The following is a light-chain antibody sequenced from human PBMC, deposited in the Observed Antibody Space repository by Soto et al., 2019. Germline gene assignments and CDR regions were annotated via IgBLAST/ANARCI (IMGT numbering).Light chain of an antibody. CDR3: SSYASSSTLAV. J-gene: IGLJ1*01. V-gene: IGLV2-14*01. CDR2: DVS. Sequence: QSALTQPASVSGSPGQAITISCTGTSSDVGGYNYVSWYQQHPGTAPKLMIYDVSNRPSGVSNRFSGSKSGNTASLTISGLQAEDEADYYCSSYASSSTLAVFGTGTKLTVL. CDR1: SSDVGGYNY.